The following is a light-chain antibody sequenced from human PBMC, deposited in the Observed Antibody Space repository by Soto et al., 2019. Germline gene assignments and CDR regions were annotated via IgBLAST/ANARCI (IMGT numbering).Light chain of an antibody. CDR2: EAS. V-gene: IGKV1-5*03. J-gene: IGKJ1*01. Sequence: DIQMTQSPSTLSASVGDRVTINCRASQSINSYLAWYQQKPGKAPKLLIYEASNLESGVPSRFSGSGSGTEFTLTISSLQPDDFATYYCQQSRDYPWTFGQGTKVDIK. CDR1: QSINSY. CDR3: QQSRDYPWT.